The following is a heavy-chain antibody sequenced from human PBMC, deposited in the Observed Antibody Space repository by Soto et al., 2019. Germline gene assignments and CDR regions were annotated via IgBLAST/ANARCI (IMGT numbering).Heavy chain of an antibody. CDR2: ISGTGVNT. V-gene: IGHV3-23*01. J-gene: IGHJ5*02. D-gene: IGHD6-6*01. Sequence: PGGSLRLSCEASGFIFSSYAITWVRQAPGKGLEWVSTISGTGVNTYYADSVKGRFTVSRDNSKNTVWLQMNSLRAAASSVYYCAKDSVHNLYRTSSLEDCFGPWGQGTLVTVSS. CDR3: AKDSVHNLYRTSSLEDCFGP. CDR1: GFIFSSYA.